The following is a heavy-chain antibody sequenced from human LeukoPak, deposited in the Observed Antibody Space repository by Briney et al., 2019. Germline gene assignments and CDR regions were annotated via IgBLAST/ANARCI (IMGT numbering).Heavy chain of an antibody. CDR2: INPNSGGT. D-gene: IGHD1-26*01. Sequence: GAAVKVSCKASGYTFSGYYMHRVRQAPGQGREWRGWINPNSGGTNYAQKFQGRVTMTRYTSISTAYMELTRLISDDTAVYYCASSKVGASADYWGQGTLVTVSS. CDR3: ASSKVGASADY. CDR1: GYTFSGYY. J-gene: IGHJ4*02. V-gene: IGHV1-2*02.